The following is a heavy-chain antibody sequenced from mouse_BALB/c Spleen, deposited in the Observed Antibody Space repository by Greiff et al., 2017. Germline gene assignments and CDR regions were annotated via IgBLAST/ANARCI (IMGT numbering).Heavy chain of an antibody. J-gene: IGHJ4*01. D-gene: IGHD3-2*01. Sequence: EVQLQQSGAELVRPGASVKLSCTASGFNIKDYYMHWVKQRPEQGLEWIGWIDPENGDTDYAPKFQGKATMTADTSSNTASLQLSSLTSEDTAVYYCSRRLGLRMDYWGQGTSVTVSS. CDR1: GFNIKDYY. CDR3: SRRLGLRMDY. CDR2: IDPENGDT. V-gene: IGHV14-4*02.